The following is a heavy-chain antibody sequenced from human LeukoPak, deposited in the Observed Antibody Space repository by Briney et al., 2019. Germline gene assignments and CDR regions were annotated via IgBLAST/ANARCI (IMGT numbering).Heavy chain of an antibody. Sequence: PGGSLRLSCVVSGFTFSSYGMHWVRQAPGKGLEWVAFIRYDGSDKHYTESVKGRFTISRDNSKNTLYLQMDNLRADDTAVYYCAKDKWELSKWGQGTLVTTSS. CDR2: IRYDGSDK. V-gene: IGHV3-30*02. D-gene: IGHD1-26*01. CDR3: AKDKWELSK. J-gene: IGHJ4*02. CDR1: GFTFSSYG.